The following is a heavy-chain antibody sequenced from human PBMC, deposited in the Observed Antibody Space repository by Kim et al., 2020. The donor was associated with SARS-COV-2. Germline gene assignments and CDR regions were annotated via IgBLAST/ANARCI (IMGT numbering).Heavy chain of an antibody. J-gene: IGHJ4*02. CDR2: IYPKTGGP. D-gene: IGHD3-16*01. V-gene: IGHV1-2*02. CDR3: IRENWAYGD. Sequence: VRQASGQGLAWLAWIYPKTGGPIYAQKFQDRITLTTDTSSRTAYMELTSLRSDDTAIYYCIRENWAYGDWGQGTLVTVSS.